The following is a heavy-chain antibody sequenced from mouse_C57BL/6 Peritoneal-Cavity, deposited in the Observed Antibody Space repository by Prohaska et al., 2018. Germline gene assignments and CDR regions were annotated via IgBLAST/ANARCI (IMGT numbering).Heavy chain of an antibody. CDR3: MGNCSGWYFDV. Sequence: VQLLETGGGLVQPGGSRGLSCDGSWFTISGFWMSWVRQTPGKTLEWIGDIKFDGSAINYAPSIMYRFTMFIDYNKWSLDLQIGNVVSEDTATDYCMGNCSGWYFDVWCTGTTLTVSS. CDR1: WFTISGFW. J-gene: IGHJ1*03. CDR2: IKFDGSAI. V-gene: IGHV11-2*01.